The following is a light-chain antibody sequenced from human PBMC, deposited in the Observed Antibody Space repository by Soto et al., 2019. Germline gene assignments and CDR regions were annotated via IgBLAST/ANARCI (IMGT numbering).Light chain of an antibody. CDR2: KAS. CDR1: QSISSW. Sequence: DIQMTQSPSTLSASVGDRVTITCRASQSISSWLAWYQQKPGKAPKLLIYKASSLESGVPSRFSGSGSGTEFTLTISSLQPDEFATYCCQQENSYPYTVGQGTKREIK. CDR3: QQENSYPYT. J-gene: IGKJ2*01. V-gene: IGKV1-5*03.